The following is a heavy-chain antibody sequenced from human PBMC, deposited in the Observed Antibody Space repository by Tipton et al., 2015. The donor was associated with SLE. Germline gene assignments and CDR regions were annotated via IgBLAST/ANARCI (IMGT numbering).Heavy chain of an antibody. D-gene: IGHD6-19*01. V-gene: IGHV5-51*03. J-gene: IGHJ4*02. CDR1: GYSFTSYW. Sequence: QSGPEVKKPGESLKISCKGSGYSFTSYWIGWVRQMPGKGLEWMGIIYPGDSDTRYSPSFQGQVTISADKSISTAYLQWSSLKASDAAMYDCARPRGKAVGGTQPFDYWGQGTLVTVSS. CDR2: IYPGDSDT. CDR3: ARPRGKAVGGTQPFDY.